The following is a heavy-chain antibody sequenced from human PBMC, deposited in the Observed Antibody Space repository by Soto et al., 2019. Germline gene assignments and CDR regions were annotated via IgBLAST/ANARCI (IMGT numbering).Heavy chain of an antibody. CDR2: ISSRTSRV. CDR1: RFTFSDYS. J-gene: IGHJ4*02. CDR3: PRALGSHASTGYFDS. V-gene: IGHV3-48*02. D-gene: IGHD3-22*01. Sequence: SGGSLRLSCAASRFTFSDYSMNWVRQAPGKGPEWVSYISSRTSRVYYADSVKGRFTISRDNAKNSLYLQMNSLRDEDTAVYYCPRALGSHASTGYFDSWGQGTLVTVSS.